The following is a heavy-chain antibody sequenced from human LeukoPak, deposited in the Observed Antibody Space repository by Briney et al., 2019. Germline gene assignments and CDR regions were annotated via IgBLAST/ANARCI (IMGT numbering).Heavy chain of an antibody. CDR2: IYYSGST. J-gene: IGHJ4*02. V-gene: IGHV4-59*11. D-gene: IGHD2-2*01. Sequence: SGTLSLTCTVSGGSISSHYWSWIRQPPGKGLEWIGYIYYSGSTNYNPSLKSRVTISVDTSKNQFSLKLSSVTAADTAVYYCARGLVVDQLLPVFDYWGQGTLVTVSS. CDR1: GGSISSHY. CDR3: ARGLVVDQLLPVFDY.